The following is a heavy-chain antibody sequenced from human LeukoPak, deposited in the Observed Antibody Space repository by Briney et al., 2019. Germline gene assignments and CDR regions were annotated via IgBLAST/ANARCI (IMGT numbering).Heavy chain of an antibody. CDR3: ARDPRSVVGSITLGWLLSR. V-gene: IGHV1-8*01. J-gene: IGHJ4*02. Sequence: ASVKVSCKASGYTFTSYDINWVRQATGQGLEWMGWMNPNSGNTGYAQKFQGRVTMTRNTSISTAYMELSSLRSDDTAVYYCARDPRSVVGSITLGWLLSRWGQGTLVTVSS. CDR2: MNPNSGNT. D-gene: IGHD3-3*01. CDR1: GYTFTSYD.